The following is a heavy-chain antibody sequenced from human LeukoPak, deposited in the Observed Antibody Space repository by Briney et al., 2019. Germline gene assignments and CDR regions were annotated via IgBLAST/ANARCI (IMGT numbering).Heavy chain of an antibody. CDR2: INSDGTNT. V-gene: IGHV3-74*01. CDR3: ARDLGQYYDTSDNWFDP. J-gene: IGHJ5*02. Sequence: GRSLRVSCAASGYTFSNYWMHWVRQAPGKGLVWVSRINSDGTNTSYADSVKGRFTISRDNAKNTLNLQMNSLRAEDTAVYYCARDLGQYYDTSDNWFDPWGQGTLVTVSS. CDR1: GYTFSNYW. D-gene: IGHD3-22*01.